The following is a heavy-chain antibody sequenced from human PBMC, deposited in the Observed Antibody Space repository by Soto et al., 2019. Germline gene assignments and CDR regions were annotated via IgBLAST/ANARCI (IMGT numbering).Heavy chain of an antibody. V-gene: IGHV4-30-2*01. J-gene: IGHJ5*02. CDR3: ARVPAP. D-gene: IGHD2-2*01. CDR1: GGSISSGGYS. Sequence: QLQLQESGSELVKPSQTLSLTCAVSGGSISSGGYSWSWIRQPPGKGLEWIGYIYHSGSTYYNPXLXSXXTRSVDRSKNQFSLKLSSVTAADTAVYYCARVPAPWGQGTLVTVSS. CDR2: IYHSGST.